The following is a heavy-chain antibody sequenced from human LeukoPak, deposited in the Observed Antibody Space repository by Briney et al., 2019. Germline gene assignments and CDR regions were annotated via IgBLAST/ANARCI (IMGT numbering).Heavy chain of an antibody. CDR2: ICYDGSKK. D-gene: IGHD3-22*01. CDR1: GFTFSSYG. CDR3: ASEVEGYDSSKPFY. Sequence: PGRSLRLSCAASGFTFSSYGMHWVRQAPGKGREGVAVICYDGSKKYYADSVKGRFTISRDNSKNTLYLQMNSLRAEDTAVYYCASEVEGYDSSKPFYWGQGTLVTVSS. V-gene: IGHV3-33*01. J-gene: IGHJ4*02.